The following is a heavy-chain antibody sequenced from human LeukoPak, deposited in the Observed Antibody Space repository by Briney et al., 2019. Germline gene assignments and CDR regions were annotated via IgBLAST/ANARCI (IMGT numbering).Heavy chain of an antibody. CDR1: GFTFSSYA. CDR2: ISGSGGST. D-gene: IGHD6-13*01. CDR3: AKREQLMTLGFDY. Sequence: RTGGSLRLSCAASGFTFSSYAMSWVRQAPGKGLEWVSAISGSGGSTYYADSVKGRFTISRDNSKNTLYLQMNSLRAEDTAVYYCAKREQLMTLGFDYWGQGTLVTVSS. J-gene: IGHJ4*02. V-gene: IGHV3-23*01.